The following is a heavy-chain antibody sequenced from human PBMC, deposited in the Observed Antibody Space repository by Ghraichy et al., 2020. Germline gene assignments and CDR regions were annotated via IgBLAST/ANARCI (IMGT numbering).Heavy chain of an antibody. CDR3: VGGAGWLFDY. CDR2: INEEGSDK. J-gene: IGHJ4*02. CDR1: GFTSTGSW. V-gene: IGHV3-7*04. D-gene: IGHD5-24*01. Sequence: GESLNISCAASGFTSTGSWMQWVRQAPGKGLEWVANINEEGSDKNYVDSVKGRFTISRDYAKNSMYLQMNSLRADDTAVYYCVGGAGWLFDYWGQGTLVTVSS.